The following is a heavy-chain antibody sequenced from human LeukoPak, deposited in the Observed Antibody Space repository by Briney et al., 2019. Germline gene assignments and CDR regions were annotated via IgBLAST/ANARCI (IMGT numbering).Heavy chain of an antibody. CDR2: INTSGST. CDR3: VSAKFLVRGVSWFDP. J-gene: IGHJ5*02. CDR1: GGSISSGSYY. Sequence: SETLSLTCTVSGGSISSGSYYWSWIRQPAGKGLEWIGRINTSGSTNYNPSLKSRVTISVDTSKNQFSLKLTSVTAADTAVYYCVSAKFLVRGVSWFDPWGQGTLVTVSS. V-gene: IGHV4-61*02. D-gene: IGHD3-10*01.